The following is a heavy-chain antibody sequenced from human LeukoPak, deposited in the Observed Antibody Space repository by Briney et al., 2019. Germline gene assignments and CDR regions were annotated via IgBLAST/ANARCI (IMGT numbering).Heavy chain of an antibody. V-gene: IGHV3-21*01. CDR3: ARVPTVTKVAWYFDC. J-gene: IGHJ4*02. CDR2: ISSSSSYI. Sequence: GGSLRLSCAASGFTFSSYSMTWVGQAPGKGLEWVSSISSSSSYIYYADSVKGRFTISRDNAKNSLYLQMNSLRAEDTAVYYCARVPTVTKVAWYFDCWGQGTLVTVSS. D-gene: IGHD4-17*01. CDR1: GFTFSSYS.